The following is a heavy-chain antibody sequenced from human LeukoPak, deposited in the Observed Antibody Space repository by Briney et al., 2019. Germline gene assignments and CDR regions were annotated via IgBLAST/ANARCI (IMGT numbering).Heavy chain of an antibody. CDR2: IRFDWSTK. J-gene: IGHJ4*02. CDR3: AQPDF. CDR1: GITFRSSS. Sequence: GGSLRLSCVASGITFRSSSMHWVRKAPCKGLAWLAFIRFDWSTKYYAGSVKGRFTVSRENSKSTLYLQMNSLRAEDTAVYYCAQPDFWGQGTLVTVSS. V-gene: IGHV3-30*02.